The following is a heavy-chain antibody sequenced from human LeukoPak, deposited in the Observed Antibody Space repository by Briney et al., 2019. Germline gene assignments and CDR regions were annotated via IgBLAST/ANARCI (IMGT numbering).Heavy chain of an antibody. CDR2: ISGSGGST. CDR1: GFTFSSYG. J-gene: IGHJ4*02. D-gene: IGHD6-19*01. V-gene: IGHV3-23*01. CDR3: ARDASALY. Sequence: PGGSLRLSCAASGFTFSSYGMSWVRQAPGKGLEWVSAISGSGGSTYYADSVKGRFTISRDNSGDSLYLQMNSLRDDDTSMYYCARDASALYWGRGTPVTVSS.